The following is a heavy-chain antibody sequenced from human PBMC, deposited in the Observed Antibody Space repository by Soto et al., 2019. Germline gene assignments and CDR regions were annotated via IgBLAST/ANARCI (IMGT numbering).Heavy chain of an antibody. J-gene: IGHJ5*02. V-gene: IGHV1-69*08. Sequence: QVQLVQSGAEVKKPGSSVKVSCKASGGTFSSYTISWVRQAPGQGLEWMGRIIPILGIANYEQKFQGRGTITADKSTSTAYMELSSLRSEDTAVYYCARDPPYYGSGSYRWFDPWGQGTLVTVSS. CDR1: GGTFSSYT. CDR3: ARDPPYYGSGSYRWFDP. CDR2: IIPILGIA. D-gene: IGHD3-10*01.